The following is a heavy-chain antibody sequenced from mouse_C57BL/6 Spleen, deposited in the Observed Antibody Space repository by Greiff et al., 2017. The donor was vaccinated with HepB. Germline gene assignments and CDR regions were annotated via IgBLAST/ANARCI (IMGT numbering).Heavy chain of an antibody. J-gene: IGHJ4*01. D-gene: IGHD2-2*01. V-gene: IGHV1-80*01. CDR1: GYAFSSYW. Sequence: VQLQESGAELVKPGASVKISCKASGYAFSSYWMNWVKQRPGKGLEWIGQIYPGDGDTNYNGKFKGKATLTADKYSSTSDMQLSSLTSDDSAVYCYATVCYGYDYAMDYWGQGTSVTVSS. CDR2: IYPGDGDT. CDR3: ATVCYGYDYAMDY.